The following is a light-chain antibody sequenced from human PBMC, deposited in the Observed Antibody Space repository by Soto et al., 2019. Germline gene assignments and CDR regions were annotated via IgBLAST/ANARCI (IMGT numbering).Light chain of an antibody. CDR3: QQRYSTHRT. CDR1: QSISSY. J-gene: IGKJ1*01. Sequence: DIQMTQPPSSLSASVGDRVTITCRASQSISSYLNWYQQKPGKAPKLLIYAASSLQSGVPSRFSGSGSGTDFTLTISSLQHEDFETYYCQQRYSTHRTLGQGTKVDIK. V-gene: IGKV1-39*01. CDR2: AAS.